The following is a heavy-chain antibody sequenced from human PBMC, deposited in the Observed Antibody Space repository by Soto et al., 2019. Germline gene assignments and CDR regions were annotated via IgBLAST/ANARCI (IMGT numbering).Heavy chain of an antibody. CDR3: ARVNGYYYYGMDV. CDR1: GGSISGYY. D-gene: IGHD3-22*01. Sequence: SETLSLTCPVSGGSISGYYWSWIRQPPGKGLEWIAFIHYTGSSNSNPSLKSRVTISVDTSKNQLSLKLNSVSAADTAVYYCARVNGYYYYGMDVWGQGTTVTVSS. J-gene: IGHJ6*02. CDR2: IHYTGSS. V-gene: IGHV4-59*08.